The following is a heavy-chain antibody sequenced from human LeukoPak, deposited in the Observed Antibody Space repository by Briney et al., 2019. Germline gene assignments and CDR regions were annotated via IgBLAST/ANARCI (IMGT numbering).Heavy chain of an antibody. J-gene: IGHJ3*02. CDR1: VGSFSGYY. D-gene: IGHD2-8*02. V-gene: IGHV4-34*01. Sequence: SETLSLTCAVYVGSFSGYYWSWIRQPPGKGLEWIGEINHSGSTNYNPSIKSRVTISVDTSKNQFSLKLSPVTAADTAVYFCAREVCTGGHCSDAFDIWGQGTMVTVSS. CDR2: INHSGST. CDR3: AREVCTGGHCSDAFDI.